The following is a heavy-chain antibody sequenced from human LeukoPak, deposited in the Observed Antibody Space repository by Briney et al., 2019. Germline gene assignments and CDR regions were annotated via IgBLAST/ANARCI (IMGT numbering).Heavy chain of an antibody. CDR1: GFTVSSNY. CDR3: ARVEQLSAFDI. V-gene: IGHV3-53*01. J-gene: IGHJ3*02. D-gene: IGHD6-19*01. Sequence: GGSLRLSCAASGFTVSSNYMSWVRQAPGKGLEWVSVIYSGGSTYYADSVKGRFTISRDNSKNTLYLQMNSLRAEGTAVYYCARVEQLSAFDIWGQGTMVTVSS. CDR2: IYSGGST.